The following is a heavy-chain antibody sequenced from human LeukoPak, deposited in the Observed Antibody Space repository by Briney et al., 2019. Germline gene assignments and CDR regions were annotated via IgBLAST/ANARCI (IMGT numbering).Heavy chain of an antibody. V-gene: IGHV3-23*01. CDR3: AKETYDSSGYYSYYFDY. CDR2: ISGSGGST. Sequence: GGSLRLSCAASGFTFSSYAMSWVRQAPGKGLEWVSAISGSGGSTYYADSVKGRFTISRDNSKNTLYLQMNSLRAEGTAVYYCAKETYDSSGYYSYYFDYWGQGTLVTVSS. D-gene: IGHD3-22*01. J-gene: IGHJ4*02. CDR1: GFTFSSYA.